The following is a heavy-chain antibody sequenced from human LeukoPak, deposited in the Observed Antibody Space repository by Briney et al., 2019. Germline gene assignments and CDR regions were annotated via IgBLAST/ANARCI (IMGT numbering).Heavy chain of an antibody. Sequence: GGSLRLSCAASGFIFPNAWMHWVRQAPGKGLGWVGRIKNKNSGRTTNYIAPVKGRFTISRDDSRNTLYLEVDSLKTDDTAIYYCVTDGGLLPYYFTYWGQGTLVTVSS. CDR2: IKNKNSGRTT. J-gene: IGHJ1*01. CDR1: GFIFPNAW. CDR3: VTDGGLLPYYFTY. D-gene: IGHD3-10*01. V-gene: IGHV3-15*01.